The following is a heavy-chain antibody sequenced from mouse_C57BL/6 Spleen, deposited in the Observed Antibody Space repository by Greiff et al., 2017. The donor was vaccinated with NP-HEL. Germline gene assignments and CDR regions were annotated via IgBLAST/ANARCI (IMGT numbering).Heavy chain of an antibody. D-gene: IGHD1-1*01. J-gene: IGHJ3*01. V-gene: IGHV1-4*01. CDR3: ARDYYGSSYVSAY. CDR2: INPSSGYT. CDR1: GYTFTSYT. Sequence: VQLVESGAELARPGASVKMSCKASGYTFTSYTMHWVKQRPGQGLEWIGYINPSSGYTKSNQKFKDKATLTADKSSSTAYMQLSSLTSEDSAVYYCARDYYGSSYVSAYWGQGTLVTVSA.